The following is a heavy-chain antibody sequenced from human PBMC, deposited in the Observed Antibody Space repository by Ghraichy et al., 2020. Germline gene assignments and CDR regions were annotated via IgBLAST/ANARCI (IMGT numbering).Heavy chain of an antibody. D-gene: IGHD3-22*01. CDR2: ISGSGGST. V-gene: IGHV3-23*01. Sequence: GESLNISCAASGFTFSSYAMSWVRQAPGKGLEWVSAISGSGGSTYYADSVKGRFTISRDNSKNTLYLQMNSLRAEDTAVYYCAKATGRITMIVVVIPAFDIWGQGTMVTVSS. CDR3: AKATGRITMIVVVIPAFDI. CDR1: GFTFSSYA. J-gene: IGHJ3*02.